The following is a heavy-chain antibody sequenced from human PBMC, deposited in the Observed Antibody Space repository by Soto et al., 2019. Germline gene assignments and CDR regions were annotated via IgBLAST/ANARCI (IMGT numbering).Heavy chain of an antibody. CDR2: ISYDGTNK. CDR1: GFTFSTYG. J-gene: IGHJ6*02. V-gene: IGHV3-30*18. D-gene: IGHD4-17*01. CDR3: AKDLQSYGDYDYYCYGMDV. Sequence: QVQLVESGGGEVQPGRSLTISCAASGFTFSTYGMHWVRQTPGKGLEWVAVISYDGTNKFYSDSGKGRFTISRDNFKNTPTLQMNSLRADDTAVYSCAKDLQSYGDYDYYCYGMDVWGLGTRVTVSS.